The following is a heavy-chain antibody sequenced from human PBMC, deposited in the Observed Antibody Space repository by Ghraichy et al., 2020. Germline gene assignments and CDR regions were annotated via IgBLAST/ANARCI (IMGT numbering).Heavy chain of an antibody. CDR2: IIPIFGTA. CDR3: ARDRSTGTQINDAFDI. Sequence: SVKVSCKASGGTFSSYAISWVRQAPGQGLEWMGGIIPIFGTANYAQKFQGRVTITADESTSTAYMELSSLRSEDTAVYYCARDRSTGTQINDAFDIWGQGTMVTVSP. V-gene: IGHV1-69*13. CDR1: GGTFSSYA. J-gene: IGHJ3*02. D-gene: IGHD1-1*01.